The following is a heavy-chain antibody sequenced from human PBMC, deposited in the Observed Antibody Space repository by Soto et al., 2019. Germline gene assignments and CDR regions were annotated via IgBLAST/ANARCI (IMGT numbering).Heavy chain of an antibody. Sequence: GGSLRLSCAASGFTFSNAWMSWVRQAPGKGLEWVGRIKSKTDGGTTDYAAPVKGRFTISRDDSKNTLYLQMNSLKTEDTAVYYCTTHVLRYFDWPKDFDYWGQGTLVTVSS. CDR2: IKSKTDGGTT. J-gene: IGHJ4*02. D-gene: IGHD3-9*01. CDR1: GFTFSNAW. CDR3: TTHVLRYFDWPKDFDY. V-gene: IGHV3-15*01.